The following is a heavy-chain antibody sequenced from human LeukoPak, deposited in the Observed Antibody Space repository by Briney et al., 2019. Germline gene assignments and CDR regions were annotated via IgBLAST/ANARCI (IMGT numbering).Heavy chain of an antibody. CDR2: ITPTTGGA. J-gene: IGHJ4*02. Sequence: ASVKVSCKASGNTFSRYYFHWVRQAPGQGLDWMGIITPTTGGANYAQKFQGRVAMTRDTSTSTVYMELSSLRSEDTAVYYCARGVYYYDSSGHSGDYWGQGTLVTVSS. CDR1: GNTFSRYY. CDR3: ARGVYYYDSSGHSGDY. V-gene: IGHV1-46*03. D-gene: IGHD3-22*01.